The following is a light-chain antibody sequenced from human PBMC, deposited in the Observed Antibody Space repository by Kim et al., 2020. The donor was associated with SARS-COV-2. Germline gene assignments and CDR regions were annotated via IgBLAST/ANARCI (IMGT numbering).Light chain of an antibody. CDR3: QAWDRLTVV. V-gene: IGLV3-1*01. CDR1: KLGDKY. CDR2: QDS. J-gene: IGLJ2*01. Sequence: SYELTQPPSVSVSPGQTASITCSGVKLGDKYACWYQQKPGQSPVMVIYQDSKRPSGIPERFSGSNSGNTATLTISGTQAMVEADYYCQAWDRLTVVFGAG.